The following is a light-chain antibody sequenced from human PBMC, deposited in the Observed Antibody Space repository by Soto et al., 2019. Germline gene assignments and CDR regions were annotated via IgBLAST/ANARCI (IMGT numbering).Light chain of an antibody. Sequence: DIQMTQSPSTLSASVGDGVTITCRASQNISAWLAWYQQRPGKAPKFLMYDASSLETGVPSRFSGSGSGTEFTLTIRSLQPDDSVTYYCQQYDSSSPTFGQGTKLEIK. J-gene: IGKJ2*01. V-gene: IGKV1-5*01. CDR1: QNISAW. CDR3: QQYDSSSPT. CDR2: DAS.